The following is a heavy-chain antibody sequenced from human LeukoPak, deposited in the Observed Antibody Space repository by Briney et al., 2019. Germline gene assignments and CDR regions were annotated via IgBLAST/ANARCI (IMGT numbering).Heavy chain of an antibody. D-gene: IGHD6-19*01. V-gene: IGHV1-18*01. Sequence: GASVRVSYKASGYTFTIYGISWVRQAPGQGREWVGWISAYNGNANYAQKLQGRVTVTTDTSTSTAYMELRSLRSDDTAVYYCARDAWLVTRYYYYGMDVWGQGTTVTVSS. CDR1: GYTFTIYG. CDR3: ARDAWLVTRYYYYGMDV. CDR2: ISAYNGNA. J-gene: IGHJ6*02.